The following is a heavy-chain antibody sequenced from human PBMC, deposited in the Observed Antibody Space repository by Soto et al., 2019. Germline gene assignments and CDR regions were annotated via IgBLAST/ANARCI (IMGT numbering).Heavy chain of an antibody. V-gene: IGHV2-5*02. D-gene: IGHD3-16*01. CDR1: GFSLSASGVG. Sequence: QITLKESGPTLVKPTQTLTLTCTFSGFSLSASGVGVGWIRQPPGKALEWLAIIYWDDAKHYSPSLKSSLTITNNPPKNPVALTTTHKDPVDTAHYSCAHKGGGDRILDYWGQGTLVTVSS. CDR3: AHKGGGDRILDY. J-gene: IGHJ4*02. CDR2: IYWDDAK.